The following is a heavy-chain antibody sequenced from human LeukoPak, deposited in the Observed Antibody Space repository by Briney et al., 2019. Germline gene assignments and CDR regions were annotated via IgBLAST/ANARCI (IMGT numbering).Heavy chain of an antibody. CDR1: GFTFSSYS. D-gene: IGHD5-18*01. Sequence: GGSLRLSCAASGFTFSSYSMNWVRQAPGKGLEWVSSISSSSSYIYYADSVKGRFTISRDNAKNSLYLQMNSLRAEDTAVYCCARDRWDSYGPFDYWGQGTLVTVSS. V-gene: IGHV3-21*01. J-gene: IGHJ4*02. CDR2: ISSSSSYI. CDR3: ARDRWDSYGPFDY.